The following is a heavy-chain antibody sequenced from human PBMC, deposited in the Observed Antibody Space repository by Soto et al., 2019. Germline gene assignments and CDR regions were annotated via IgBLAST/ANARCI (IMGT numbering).Heavy chain of an antibody. CDR3: ARDQNYYGSGSYFDGRDNWFDP. CDR2: ISAYNGNT. D-gene: IGHD3-10*01. Sequence: ASVKVSCKASGYTFTSYGISWVRQAPGQGLEWMGWISAYNGNTNYAQKLQGRVTMTTDTSTSTAYMELRSLRSDDTAVYYCARDQNYYGSGSYFDGRDNWFDPWGQGTLVTVSS. J-gene: IGHJ5*02. V-gene: IGHV1-18*01. CDR1: GYTFTSYG.